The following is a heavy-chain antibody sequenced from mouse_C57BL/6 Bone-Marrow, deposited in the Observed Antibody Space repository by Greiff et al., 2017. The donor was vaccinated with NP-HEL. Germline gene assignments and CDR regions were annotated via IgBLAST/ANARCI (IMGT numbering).Heavy chain of an antibody. CDR2: IYPGGGYT. D-gene: IGHD1-1*01. CDR1: GYTFTNYW. CDR3: ARGILRSGWYFDV. V-gene: IGHV1-63*01. J-gene: IGHJ1*03. Sequence: QVQLQQSGAELVRPGTSVKMSCKASGYTFTNYWIGWAKQRPGHGLEWLGDIYPGGGYTNYNEKFKGKATLTADKSSSTAYMQFSSLTSEDSAIYYCARGILRSGWYFDVWGTGTTVTVSS.